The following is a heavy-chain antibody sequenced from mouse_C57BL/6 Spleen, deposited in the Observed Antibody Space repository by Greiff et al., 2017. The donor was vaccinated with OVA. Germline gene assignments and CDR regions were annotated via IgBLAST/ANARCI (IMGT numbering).Heavy chain of an antibody. CDR2: IDPSDSYT. J-gene: IGHJ4*01. Sequence: VQLQQPGAELVRPGTSVKLSCKASGYTFTSYWMHWVKQRPGQGLEWIGVIDPSDSYTNYNQKFKGKATVTVDTSSSTAYMQLSSLTSEDSAVYYCARENGYYVLYAMDYWGQGTSVTVSS. V-gene: IGHV1-59*01. CDR3: ARENGYYVLYAMDY. D-gene: IGHD2-3*01. CDR1: GYTFTSYW.